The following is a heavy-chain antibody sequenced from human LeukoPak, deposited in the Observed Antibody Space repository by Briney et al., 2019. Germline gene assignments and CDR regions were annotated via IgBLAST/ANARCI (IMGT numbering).Heavy chain of an antibody. CDR3: ARAFYYDFWSGYSAEDHDAFDI. J-gene: IGHJ3*02. CDR1: GFTFSSYS. Sequence: PGGSLRPSCAASGFTFSSYSMNWVRQAPGKGLEWVSSISSSSSYIYYADSVKGRFTISRDNAKNSLYLQMNSLRAEDTAVYYCARAFYYDFWSGYSAEDHDAFDIWGQGTMVTVSS. V-gene: IGHV3-21*01. CDR2: ISSSSSYI. D-gene: IGHD3-3*01.